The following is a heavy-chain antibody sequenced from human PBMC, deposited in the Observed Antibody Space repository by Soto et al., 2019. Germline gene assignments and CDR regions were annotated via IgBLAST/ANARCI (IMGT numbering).Heavy chain of an antibody. J-gene: IGHJ5*02. CDR2: ILPIFGTT. D-gene: IGHD1-7*01. Sequence: QEQLVQSGAEVKKPGSSVKVSCKTSGGSFSPYAITWVRQAPGQGLEWMGGILPIFGTTNYAQKFQGRLTLTADGSAGTAYMELNSLTSDDMAVYYCAREAGNYADHWFDPWGQGTLVTVSS. CDR3: AREAGNYADHWFDP. CDR1: GGSFSPYA. V-gene: IGHV1-69*01.